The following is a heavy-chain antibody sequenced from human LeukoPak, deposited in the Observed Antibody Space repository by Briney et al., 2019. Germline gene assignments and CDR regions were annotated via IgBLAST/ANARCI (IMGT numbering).Heavy chain of an antibody. CDR1: GYTFTGYY. CDR3: ARVISRIDYYYYGMDV. D-gene: IGHD3-10*01. V-gene: IGHV1-2*02. CDR2: INPNSGGT. Sequence: ASVKGSCKASGYTFTGYYMHWVRQAPGQGLEWMGWINPNSGGTNYAQKFQGRVTMTRDTSISTAYMELSRLRSDDTAVYYCARVISRIDYYYYGMDVWGQGTTVTVSS. J-gene: IGHJ6*02.